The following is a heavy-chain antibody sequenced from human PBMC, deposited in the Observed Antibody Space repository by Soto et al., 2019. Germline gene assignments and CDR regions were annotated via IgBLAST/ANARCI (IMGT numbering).Heavy chain of an antibody. J-gene: IGHJ3*02. CDR3: ERGGGVGVAGSAAFDM. CDR1: GYPVTAYY. Sequence: QLHLVQSGAVVKKPGASVTVSCSASGYPVTAYYMHWVRQAPGRGLEWMGGINPATGAAKYTQTFQGRGTRTRDTSTSTVFMELRRLTSEDTAVFYCERGGGVGVAGSAAFDMWGQGTLVTVSS. D-gene: IGHD3-3*01. CDR2: INPATGAA. V-gene: IGHV1-2*02.